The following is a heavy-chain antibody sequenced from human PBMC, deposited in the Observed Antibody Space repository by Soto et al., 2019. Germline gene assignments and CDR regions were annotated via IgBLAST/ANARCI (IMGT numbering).Heavy chain of an antibody. CDR2: ISSSSTI. CDR3: ARDGNTIFGVVIPGPA. Sequence: PGGSLRLSCAASGFTFSSYSMNWARQAPGKGLEWVSYISSSSTIYYADSVKGRFTISRDNAKNSLYLQMNSLRAEDTAVYYCARDGNTIFGVVIPGPAWGQGTLVTVSS. D-gene: IGHD3-3*01. CDR1: GFTFSSYS. J-gene: IGHJ5*02. V-gene: IGHV3-48*01.